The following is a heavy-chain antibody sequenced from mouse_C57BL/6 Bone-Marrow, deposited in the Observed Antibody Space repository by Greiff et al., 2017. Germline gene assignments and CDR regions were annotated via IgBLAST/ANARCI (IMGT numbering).Heavy chain of an antibody. CDR3: ARWSYYAMDY. Sequence: QVQLKESGAELVRPGTSVKMSCKASGYTFTNYWIGWAKQRPGHGLAWIGDIYPGGGYTNYTEKFKGKATLTADKSSSTAYMQFSSLTSEDSAIYYCARWSYYAMDYWGQGTSVTVAS. CDR1: GYTFTNYW. J-gene: IGHJ4*01. V-gene: IGHV1-63*01. CDR2: IYPGGGYT.